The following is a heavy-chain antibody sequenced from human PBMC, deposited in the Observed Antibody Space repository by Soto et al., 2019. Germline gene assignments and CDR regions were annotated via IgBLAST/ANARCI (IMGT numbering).Heavy chain of an antibody. CDR2: IIPIFGTA. CDR3: ARDGPPGYCSSTSCYIT. Sequence: QVQLVQSGAEVKKPGSSVKVSCKASGGTFSSYAISWVRQAPGQGLEWMGGIIPIFGTANYAQKFQGRVTITADESTSTAYMGLSSLRSEDTAVYYCARDGPPGYCSSTSCYITWGQGTLVTVSS. J-gene: IGHJ5*02. CDR1: GGTFSSYA. D-gene: IGHD2-2*02. V-gene: IGHV1-69*01.